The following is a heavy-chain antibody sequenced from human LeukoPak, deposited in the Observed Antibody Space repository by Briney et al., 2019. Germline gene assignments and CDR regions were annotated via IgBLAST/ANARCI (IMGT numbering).Heavy chain of an antibody. CDR3: ARAVVVAATLAWFDP. CDR1: GGSISTYY. D-gene: IGHD2-15*01. CDR2: IYTTGST. Sequence: PSETLSLTCTVSGGSISTYYWSWIRQPDGKGLEWIGRIYTTGSTNYNPSLKSRVTMSVDTSRNQFSLKLSSVTAADTAVYYCARAVVVAATLAWFDPWGQGILVTVSS. V-gene: IGHV4-4*07. J-gene: IGHJ5*02.